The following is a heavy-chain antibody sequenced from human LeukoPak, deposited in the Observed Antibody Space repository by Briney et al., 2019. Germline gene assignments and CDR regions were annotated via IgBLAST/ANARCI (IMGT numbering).Heavy chain of an antibody. CDR3: AKSKGRVATVIGY. V-gene: IGHV3-33*06. CDR1: GFTFSSYG. J-gene: IGHJ4*02. Sequence: GGSLRLPCAASGFTFSSYGMHWVRQAPGKGLEWVAVIWYDGSNKYYADSVKGRFTISRDNSKNTLYLQMNSLRAEDTAVYYCAKSKGRVATVIGYWGQGTLVTVSS. D-gene: IGHD5-12*01. CDR2: IWYDGSNK.